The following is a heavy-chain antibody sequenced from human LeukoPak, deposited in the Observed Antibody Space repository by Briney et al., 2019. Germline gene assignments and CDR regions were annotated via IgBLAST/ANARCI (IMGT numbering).Heavy chain of an antibody. CDR1: GYTFTSYD. CDR3: AREDTMVRGVIVYYYYGMDV. CDR2: MNPNGGNT. V-gene: IGHV1-8*01. D-gene: IGHD3-10*01. J-gene: IGHJ6*02. Sequence: ASVKVSCKASGYTFTSYDINWVRQATGQGLEWMGWMNPNGGNTGYAQKFQGRVTMTRNTSISTAYMELSSLRSEDTAVYYCAREDTMVRGVIVYYYYGMDVWGQGTTVTVSS.